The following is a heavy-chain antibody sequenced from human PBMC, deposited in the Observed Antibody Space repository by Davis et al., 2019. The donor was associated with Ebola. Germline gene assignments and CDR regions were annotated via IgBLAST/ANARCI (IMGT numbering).Heavy chain of an antibody. Sequence: GESLKISCAASGFIFSKDWMSWVRQAPGKGLEWVGRIKSKNDGEITDYVAPVKGRFIISSDDSKDTLYLQMNSLKAEETAVYYCTWDLVPTAIGSPDWWGQGTQVTVSS. V-gene: IGHV3-15*01. CDR3: TWDLVPTAIGSPDW. CDR1: GFIFSKDW. J-gene: IGHJ4*02. D-gene: IGHD2-2*02. CDR2: IKSKNDGEIT.